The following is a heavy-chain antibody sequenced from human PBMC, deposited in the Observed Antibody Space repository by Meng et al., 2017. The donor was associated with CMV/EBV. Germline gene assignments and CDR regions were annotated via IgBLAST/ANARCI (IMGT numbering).Heavy chain of an antibody. J-gene: IGHJ5*02. CDR3: ARDRLLGWFDP. V-gene: IGHV3-74*01. D-gene: IGHD7-27*01. Sequence: GELGACGGGLVLPGGSLSLSCSASGFTFSSYWMHWVRQAQGKGLVWVSRINSDGSSTSYADSVKGRFTISRDNAKNTLYLQMNSLRAEDTAVYYCARDRLLGWFDPWGQGTLVTVSS. CDR1: GFTFSSYW. CDR2: INSDGSST.